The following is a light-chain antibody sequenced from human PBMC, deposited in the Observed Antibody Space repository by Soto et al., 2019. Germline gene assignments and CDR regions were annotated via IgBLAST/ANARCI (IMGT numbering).Light chain of an antibody. CDR3: SSYTSSSIDYV. Sequence: QSALTQPASVSGSPGQSITISCTGTSCDVGGYNYVSWYQQHPGKAPKLMIYEVSNRPSGVSNRFSGSKSGNTASLTISGLQAEDEADYYCSSYTSSSIDYVFGTGTKVTV. J-gene: IGLJ1*01. CDR1: SCDVGGYNY. V-gene: IGLV2-14*01. CDR2: EVS.